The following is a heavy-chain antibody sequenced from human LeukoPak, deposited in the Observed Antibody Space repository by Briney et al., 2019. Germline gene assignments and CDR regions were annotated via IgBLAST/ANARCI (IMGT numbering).Heavy chain of an antibody. V-gene: IGHV3-30-3*01. Sequence: PRGSLRLSCAASGFTFSSYAMHWVRQAPGKGLEWVAVISYDGSNKYYADSVKGRFTISRDNSKNTLYLQMNSLRAEDTAVYYCARDLGPRYCSGGSCYTGYYYYYGMDVWGQGTTVTVSS. CDR3: ARDLGPRYCSGGSCYTGYYYYYGMDV. CDR2: ISYDGSNK. J-gene: IGHJ6*02. D-gene: IGHD2-15*01. CDR1: GFTFSSYA.